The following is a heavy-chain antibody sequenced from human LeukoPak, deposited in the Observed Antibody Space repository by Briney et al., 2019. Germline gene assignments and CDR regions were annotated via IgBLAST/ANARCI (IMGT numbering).Heavy chain of an antibody. D-gene: IGHD6-13*01. J-gene: IGHJ5*02. CDR3: AKAFSSSWYKDWFDP. Sequence: PGRSLRLSCAASGFTFDDYAMHWVRHAPGKGLEWVSGISWNSGSIGYADSVKGRFTISRDNAKNSLYLQMNSLRAEDTALYYCAKAFSSSWYKDWFDPWGQGTLVTVSS. CDR2: ISWNSGSI. CDR1: GFTFDDYA. V-gene: IGHV3-9*01.